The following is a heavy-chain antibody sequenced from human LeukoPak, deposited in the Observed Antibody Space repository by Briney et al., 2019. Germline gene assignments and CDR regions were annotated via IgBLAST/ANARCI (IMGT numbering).Heavy chain of an antibody. CDR2: INDDGGRT. CDR3: AKDPSADRNSYGIDH. CDR1: GFTFKYFG. J-gene: IGHJ4*02. Sequence: QPGGSLRLSCSATGFTFKYFGMNWVRQSRGKGLEWVSFINDDGGRTKYADSVKGRFTISRDNSKNTLFLHMSGLRADDTAIYYCAKDPSADRNSYGIDHWGQGTLVTVSS. D-gene: IGHD1/OR15-1a*01. V-gene: IGHV3-23*01.